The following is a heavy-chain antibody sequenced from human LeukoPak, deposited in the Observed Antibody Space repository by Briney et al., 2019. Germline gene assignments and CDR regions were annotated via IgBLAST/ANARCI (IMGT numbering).Heavy chain of an antibody. J-gene: IGHJ6*03. D-gene: IGHD5-18*01. CDR1: GFTFSSYW. V-gene: IGHV3-7*04. CDR3: ARGAFSYVNYYYYMDV. Sequence: TGGSLRLSCAASGFTFSSYWMSWVRQAPGKGLEWVANIKQDGSEKYYVDSVKGRFTISRDNAKNSLYLQMNSLRAEDTAVYYCARGAFSYVNYYYYMDVWGKGTTVTVSS. CDR2: IKQDGSEK.